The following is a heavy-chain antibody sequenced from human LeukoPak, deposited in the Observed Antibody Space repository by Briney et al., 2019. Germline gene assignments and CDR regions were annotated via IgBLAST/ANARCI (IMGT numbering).Heavy chain of an antibody. CDR3: ARGPPMDYDILVGYYRFDY. CDR2: INDSRIT. V-gene: IGHV4-34*01. J-gene: IGHJ4*02. Sequence: PSETLSLTCAVHGGSFNGYCWSWIRQPPGKGLEWIGEINDSRITKYNPSLKSRVTISVDTSKNQFSLKLNSVTAADTAVYYCARGPPMDYDILVGYYRFDYWGQGTLVTVSS. CDR1: GGSFNGYC. D-gene: IGHD3-9*01.